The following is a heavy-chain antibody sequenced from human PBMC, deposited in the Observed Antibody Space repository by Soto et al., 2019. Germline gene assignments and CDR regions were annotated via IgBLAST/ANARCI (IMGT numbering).Heavy chain of an antibody. CDR3: ARAPAAAGTGWFDP. V-gene: IGHV1-3*01. J-gene: IGHJ5*02. CDR1: GYTFTSYA. CDR2: INAGNGNT. Sequence: ASVKVSCKASGYTFTSYAMHWVRQAPGQRLEWMGWINAGNGNTKYSQKFQGRVTITRDTSASTAYMELSSLRSEDTAVYYCARAPAAAGTGWFDPWGQGTLVTVSS. D-gene: IGHD6-13*01.